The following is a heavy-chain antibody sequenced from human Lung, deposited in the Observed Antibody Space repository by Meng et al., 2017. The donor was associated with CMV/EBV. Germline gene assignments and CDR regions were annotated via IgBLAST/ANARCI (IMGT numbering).Heavy chain of an antibody. V-gene: IGHV4-34*01. CDR2: INHSGST. J-gene: IGHJ4*02. CDR3: ARVQWLAYYFDS. Sequence: SETLSLXXGVYGGSSSDYYWSWIRQPPGKGLEWIGEINHSGSTNYNPSLKSRLTVSIDTSSDQFSLRLTSVTAADTAVYYCARVQWLAYYFDSWGQGTLVTVSS. D-gene: IGHD6-19*01. CDR1: GGSSSDYY.